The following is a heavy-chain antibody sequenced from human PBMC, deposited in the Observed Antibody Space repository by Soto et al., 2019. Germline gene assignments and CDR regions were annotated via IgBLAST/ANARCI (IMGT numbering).Heavy chain of an antibody. Sequence: PGGSLRLSCAASGFTFSNYWMSWVRQAPGRGLEWVASIKQDGGEKYYMDSVKGRFTISKDNAKNSLYLQLNSLRAGDTAVYYCARDSHAHFDDWGQGTLVTVSS. CDR1: GFTFSNYW. J-gene: IGHJ4*02. V-gene: IGHV3-7*01. CDR3: ARDSHAHFDD. CDR2: IKQDGGEK.